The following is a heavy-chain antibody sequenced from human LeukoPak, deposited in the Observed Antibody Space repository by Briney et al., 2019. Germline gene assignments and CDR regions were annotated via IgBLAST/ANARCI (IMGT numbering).Heavy chain of an antibody. CDR3: ARMGDSGSYEEFDY. J-gene: IGHJ4*02. CDR1: GYSFTSYW. Sequence: AGGSLRLSCKGSGYSFTSYWIGWVRQMPGKGLEWMGIIYPGDSDTRYSPSFQGQVTISADKSISTAYLQWSSLKASDTAMYYCARMGDSGSYEEFDYWGQGTLVTVSS. D-gene: IGHD1-26*01. CDR2: IYPGDSDT. V-gene: IGHV5-51*01.